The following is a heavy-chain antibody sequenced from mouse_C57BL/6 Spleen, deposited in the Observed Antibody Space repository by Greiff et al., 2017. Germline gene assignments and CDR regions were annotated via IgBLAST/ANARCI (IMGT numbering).Heavy chain of an antibody. CDR1: GYTFTSYW. Sequence: VQLQQPGAELVKPGASVKLSCKASGYTFTSYWMQWVKQRPGQGLEWIGEIDPSDSYTNYNQKFKGKATLTVDTSSSTAYMQLSSLTSEDSAVYYCARGGIYYGYDGDFDYWGQGTTLTVSS. V-gene: IGHV1-50*01. CDR2: IDPSDSYT. D-gene: IGHD2-2*01. J-gene: IGHJ2*01. CDR3: ARGGIYYGYDGDFDY.